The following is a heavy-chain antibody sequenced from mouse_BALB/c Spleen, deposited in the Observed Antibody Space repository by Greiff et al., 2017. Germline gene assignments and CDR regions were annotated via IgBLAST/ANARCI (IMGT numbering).Heavy chain of an antibody. Sequence: VQLQQSGPELVKPGASVKMSCKASGYTFTSYVMHWVKQTPGQGLEWIGYINPYNDGTKYNEKFKGKATMTSDKSSSTAYMELSSLTSADSAVYCGAGRGLSLDYWGQGTTLTVSS. CDR3: AGRGLSLDY. CDR2: INPYNDGT. V-gene: IGHV1-14*01. CDR1: GYTFTSYV. J-gene: IGHJ2*01. D-gene: IGHD6-1*01.